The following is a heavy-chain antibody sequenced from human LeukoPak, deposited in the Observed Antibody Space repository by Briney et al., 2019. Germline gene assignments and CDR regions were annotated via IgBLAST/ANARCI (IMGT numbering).Heavy chain of an antibody. Sequence: GGSLRLSCAASGFIFSRYWMHWVRQALGKGLVWVSRINSDGSSTSYADSVKGRFTISRDNAKNTLYLQMNSLRAEDTAVYYCARRVVVPAAPYYFDYWGQGTLVTVSS. CDR2: INSDGSST. CDR1: GFIFSRYW. J-gene: IGHJ4*02. D-gene: IGHD2-2*01. V-gene: IGHV3-74*01. CDR3: ARRVVVPAAPYYFDY.